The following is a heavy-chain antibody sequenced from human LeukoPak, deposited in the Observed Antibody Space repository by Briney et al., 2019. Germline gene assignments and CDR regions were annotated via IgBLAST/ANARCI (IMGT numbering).Heavy chain of an antibody. V-gene: IGHV3-73*01. J-gene: IGHJ5*02. CDR2: IRSKANSYAT. CDR3: TRPQATYNWFDP. Sequence: PGGSLKLSCAASGFTFSGSAMHWVRQAPGKGLEWVGRIRSKANSYATAYAASVKGRFTISRDDSKNTAYLQMNSLKTEDTAVYYCTRPQATYNWFDPWGQGTLVTVSS. CDR1: GFTFSGSA.